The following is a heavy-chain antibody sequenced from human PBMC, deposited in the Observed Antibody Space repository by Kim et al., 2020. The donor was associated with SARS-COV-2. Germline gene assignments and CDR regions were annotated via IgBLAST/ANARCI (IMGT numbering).Heavy chain of an antibody. Sequence: RYSQYLKSRRTITKDTSKTQVVLTMTNMDPVDTATYYCAHRRGVLNGYFDYWGQGTLVTVSS. D-gene: IGHD3-9*01. V-gene: IGHV2-5*01. J-gene: IGHJ4*02. CDR3: AHRRGVLNGYFDY.